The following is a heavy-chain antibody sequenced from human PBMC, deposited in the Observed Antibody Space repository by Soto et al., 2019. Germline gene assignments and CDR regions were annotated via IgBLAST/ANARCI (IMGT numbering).Heavy chain of an antibody. CDR3: ARALQYYDCALDP. J-gene: IGHJ5*02. D-gene: IGHD3-16*01. Sequence: QVQLQESGPGLVKPSQTLSLTCSVSGVSITRVAYYWTWIRQHPGKGLEWIGDISNPGRTYYNPSLKSRLSISLDTAENQFSLKLTSVTAADTAIYYCARALQYYDCALDPWGQGTLVTVSS. V-gene: IGHV4-31*03. CDR1: GVSITRVAYY. CDR2: ISNPGRT.